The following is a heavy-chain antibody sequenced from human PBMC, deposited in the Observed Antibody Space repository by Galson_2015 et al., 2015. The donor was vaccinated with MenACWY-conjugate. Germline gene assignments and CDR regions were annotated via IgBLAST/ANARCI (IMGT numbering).Heavy chain of an antibody. J-gene: IGHJ6*02. D-gene: IGHD2-15*01. CDR3: ARGGPMYGAGRPKYGMDV. CDR2: IYPGDSDT. Sequence: QSGAEVKKPGESLTISCKGSGYSFTSYWIGWVRQMPGKGLEWMGIIYPGDSDTRYSPSFQGQVTISADKSISTAYLQWSSLKASDTAMYYCARGGPMYGAGRPKYGMDVWGQGTTVTVSS. CDR1: GYSFTSYW. V-gene: IGHV5-51*01.